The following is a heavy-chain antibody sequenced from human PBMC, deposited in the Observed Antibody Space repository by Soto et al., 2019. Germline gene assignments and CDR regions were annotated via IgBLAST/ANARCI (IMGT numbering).Heavy chain of an antibody. CDR3: PKWGNDWVYYYYGLGV. D-gene: IGHD5-12*01. V-gene: IGHV3-23*01. CDR2: ITGSGGST. J-gene: IGHJ6*02. CDR1: GFTFSSSD. Sequence: GGSLRLSCAASGFTFSSSDMSWVRQAPGQGLERVATITGSGGSTYYADSVRGRFAISRDNSKNTLYLQMNSLRAEDTALFYCPKWGNDWVYYYYGLGVWGQGTMVTVSS.